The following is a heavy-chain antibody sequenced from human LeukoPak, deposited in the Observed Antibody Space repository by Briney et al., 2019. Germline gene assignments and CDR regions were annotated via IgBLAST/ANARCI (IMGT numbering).Heavy chain of an antibody. CDR1: GFTFSNAW. J-gene: IGHJ6*02. V-gene: IGHV3-15*01. D-gene: IGHD3-10*01. CDR3: TTVTWIYYGPGRNYYGMDV. Sequence: PGGSLRLSCAASGFTFSNAWMSWVRQAPGKGLEWVGRIKSKTDGGTTDYAAPVKGRFTISRDDSKNTLYLQMNSLKTEDTAVYYCTTVTWIYYGPGRNYYGMDVWGQGTTVTVSS. CDR2: IKSKTDGGTT.